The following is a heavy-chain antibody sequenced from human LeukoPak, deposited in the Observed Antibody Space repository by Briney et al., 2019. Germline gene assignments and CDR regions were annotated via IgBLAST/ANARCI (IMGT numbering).Heavy chain of an antibody. D-gene: IGHD2-15*01. CDR2: FDPEDGET. V-gene: IGHV1-24*01. CDR3: ATTPRRYCSGGSCHPFYYFDA. J-gene: IGHJ4*02. Sequence: ASVKVSCKVSGYTLTELSMHWVRQAPGKGLEWMGGFDPEDGETIYAQKFQGRVTMTEDTSTDTAYMELSSLRSEDTAVYYCATTPRRYCSGGSCHPFYYFDAWAQGTLVTVSS. CDR1: GYTLTELS.